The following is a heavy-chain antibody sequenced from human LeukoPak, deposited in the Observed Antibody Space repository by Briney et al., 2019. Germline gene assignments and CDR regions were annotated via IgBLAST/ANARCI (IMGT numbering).Heavy chain of an antibody. CDR1: GFTFSSYA. J-gene: IGHJ5*02. Sequence: QAGGSLRLSCAASGFTFSSYAMSWVRQAPGKGLEWVSYISSSSSTIYYADSVKGRFTIPRDNAKNSLYLQMNSLRAEDTAVYYCARAGIVGATKDNWFDPWGQGTLVTVSS. D-gene: IGHD1-26*01. CDR2: ISSSSSTI. V-gene: IGHV3-48*04. CDR3: ARAGIVGATKDNWFDP.